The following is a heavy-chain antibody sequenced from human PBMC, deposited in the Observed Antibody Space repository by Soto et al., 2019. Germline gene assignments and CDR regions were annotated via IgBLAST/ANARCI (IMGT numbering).Heavy chain of an antibody. J-gene: IGHJ6*02. V-gene: IGHV1-18*01. Sequence: ASVKVSCKASGYTFTSYGISWVRQAPGQGLEWMGWISAYNGNTNYAQKLQGRVTMTTDTSTSTAYMEMRSLRSDDTAVYYCARDKFILEWLLLLYKYYGMDVWGQGNTV. CDR2: ISAYNGNT. CDR3: ARDKFILEWLLLLYKYYGMDV. D-gene: IGHD3-3*01. CDR1: GYTFTSYG.